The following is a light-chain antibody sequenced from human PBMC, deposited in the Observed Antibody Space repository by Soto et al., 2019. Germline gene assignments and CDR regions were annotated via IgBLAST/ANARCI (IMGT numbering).Light chain of an antibody. V-gene: IGLV1-44*01. J-gene: IGLJ3*02. Sequence: QSVLTQPPSASGTPGQRVTISCSGSSSNIGRNTVKWYRQLPGTAPKLLIDSSDQRPSGVPDRFSGSQSGTSASLAISGLQSEDEADYICAAWDDSLNTWAFGGGTKLTVL. CDR3: AAWDDSLNTWA. CDR1: SSNIGRNT. CDR2: SSD.